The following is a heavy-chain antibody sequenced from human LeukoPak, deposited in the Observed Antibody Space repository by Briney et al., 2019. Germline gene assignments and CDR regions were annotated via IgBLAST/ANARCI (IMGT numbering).Heavy chain of an antibody. CDR1: GFTFSNAW. CDR2: IKSKTDGGTT. Sequence: NSGGSLRLSCAASGFTFSNAWMSWVRQAPGKGLEWVGRIKSKTDGGTTDYAAPVKGRFTISRDDSKNTLYLQMNSLKTEDTAVYYCTTAPYYYDSSGYSVAFDIWGQGTMVTVSS. V-gene: IGHV3-15*01. J-gene: IGHJ3*02. CDR3: TTAPYYYDSSGYSVAFDI. D-gene: IGHD3-22*01.